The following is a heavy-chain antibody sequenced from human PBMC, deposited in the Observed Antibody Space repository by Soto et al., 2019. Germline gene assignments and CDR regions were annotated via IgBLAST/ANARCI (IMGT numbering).Heavy chain of an antibody. J-gene: IGHJ4*02. V-gene: IGHV4-30-2*01. CDR1: GGSISSGCYS. CDR3: ARGVTTVTTIDY. CDR2: IYHSGST. D-gene: IGHD4-17*01. Sequence: SETLSLTCAVSGGSISSGCYSWSWIRQPPGKGLEWIGYIYHSGSTYYNPSLKSRVTISVDRSKNQFSLKLSSVTAADTAVYYCARGVTTVTTIDYWGQGTLVTVSS.